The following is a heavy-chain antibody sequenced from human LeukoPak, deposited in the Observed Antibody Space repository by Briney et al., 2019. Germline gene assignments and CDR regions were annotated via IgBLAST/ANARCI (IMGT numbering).Heavy chain of an antibody. CDR3: AKDRPVATTLYHFDY. CDR1: GFNFDDYA. CDR2: ISWDGNKV. Sequence: GGSLRLSCVASGFNFDDYAMHWVRQGPGKALEWVSVISWDGNKVAYSDSVKGRFTISRDNAKNSLYLQMTSLRPEDTAFYYCAKDRPVATTLYHFDYWGLGMLVTVSS. V-gene: IGHV3-9*01. D-gene: IGHD1-26*01. J-gene: IGHJ4*02.